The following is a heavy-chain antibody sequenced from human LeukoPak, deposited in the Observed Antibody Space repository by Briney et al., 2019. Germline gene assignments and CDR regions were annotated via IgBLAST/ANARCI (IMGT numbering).Heavy chain of an antibody. CDR1: GGTFSSYA. Sequence: ASVKVSCKASGGTFSSYAISWVRQAPGQGLEWMGWISTFKGDTKYAQKFQDRVSMTTDTSTSTAHLELRSLRSEDTAIYYCARDSGLGLFGVWGQGTVVTVSS. D-gene: IGHD3/OR15-3a*01. CDR2: ISTFKGDT. V-gene: IGHV1-18*01. CDR3: ARDSGLGLFGV. J-gene: IGHJ3*01.